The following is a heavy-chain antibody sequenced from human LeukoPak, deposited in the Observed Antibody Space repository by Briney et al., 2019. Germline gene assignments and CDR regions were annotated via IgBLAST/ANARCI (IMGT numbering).Heavy chain of an antibody. CDR1: GGSISSYY. CDR2: IYYSGST. V-gene: IGHV4-59*12. CDR3: AREETPYSSGWYVGSYFDY. Sequence: SETLSLTCTVSGGSISSYYWSWIQQPPGKGLEWIGYIYYSGSTNYNPSLKSRVTISVDTSKNQFSLKLSSVTAADTAVYYCAREETPYSSGWYVGSYFDYWGQGTLVTVSS. D-gene: IGHD6-19*01. J-gene: IGHJ4*02.